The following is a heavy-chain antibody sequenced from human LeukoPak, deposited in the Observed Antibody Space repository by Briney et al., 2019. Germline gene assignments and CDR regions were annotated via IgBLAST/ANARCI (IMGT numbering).Heavy chain of an antibody. CDR1: GYTFRSYG. D-gene: IGHD4-17*01. Sequence: ASVKVSCKGSGYTFRSYGITWVRQAPGQGLEWMGWISAYSGKTNYAQNLQGRVTMTTDTSTSTTYMEPRSLRSDDTAVYYCARGKNPDSGDFVGYYYGLDVWGQGTTVTVSS. CDR3: ARGKNPDSGDFVGYYYGLDV. V-gene: IGHV1-18*01. J-gene: IGHJ6*02. CDR2: ISAYSGKT.